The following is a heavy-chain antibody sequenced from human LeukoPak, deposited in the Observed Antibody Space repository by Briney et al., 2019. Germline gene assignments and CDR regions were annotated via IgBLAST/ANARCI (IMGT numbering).Heavy chain of an antibody. D-gene: IGHD5-24*01. V-gene: IGHV4-34*01. J-gene: IGHJ4*02. CDR2: INHSGST. CDR3: ARGYRRGGTRDGYNF. Sequence: SETLSLTCAVYGGSFSGYYWSWIRQAPGKGMEWIGEINHSGSTHYNPSLKSRVTISVDTIKDQFSLKLSSVTAGDTAVYYCARGYRRGGTRDGYNFWGQGTLVTVSS. CDR1: GGSFSGYY.